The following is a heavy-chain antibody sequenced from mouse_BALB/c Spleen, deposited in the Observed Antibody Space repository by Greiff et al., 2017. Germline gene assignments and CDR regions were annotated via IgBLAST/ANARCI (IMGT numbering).Heavy chain of an antibody. Sequence: EVQRVESGPGLVKPSQSLSLTCTVTGYSITSDYAWNWIRQFPGNKLEWMGYISYSGSTSYNPSLKSRISITRDTSKNQFFLQLNSVTTEDTATYYCARFYYYGSSLYYFDYWGQGTTLTVSS. V-gene: IGHV3-2*02. D-gene: IGHD1-1*01. CDR2: ISYSGST. CDR3: ARFYYYGSSLYYFDY. CDR1: GYSITSDYA. J-gene: IGHJ2*01.